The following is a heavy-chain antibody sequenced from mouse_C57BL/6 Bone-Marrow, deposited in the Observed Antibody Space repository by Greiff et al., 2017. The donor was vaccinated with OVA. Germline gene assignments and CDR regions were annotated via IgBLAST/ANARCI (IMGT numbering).Heavy chain of an antibody. CDR1: GYTFTDYY. D-gene: IGHD1-1*01. Sequence: VQLQQSGPVLVKPGASVKMSCKASGYTFTDYYMNWVKQSHGKSLEWIGVINPYNGGTSYNQKFKGKATLTVDKSSSTAYMALNSLTSEDSTVSYCAPITTVVPIDYWGQGTTLTVSS. V-gene: IGHV1-19*01. CDR3: APITTVVPIDY. J-gene: IGHJ2*01. CDR2: INPYNGGT.